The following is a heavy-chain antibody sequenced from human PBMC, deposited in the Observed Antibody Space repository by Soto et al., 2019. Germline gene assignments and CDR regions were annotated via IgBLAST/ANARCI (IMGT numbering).Heavy chain of an antibody. CDR2: IKSNTDGATT. CDR3: TTDLYCSGGRCSLR. Sequence: EVQVVESGGGLVKPGGSLRLSCVVSGFTFSNAWMTWVRQAPGAGLQWVGRIKSNTDGATTDYGAPVKGRFTISRDDSKNTVFLQMNSLRTEDTAVYYCTTDLYCSGGRCSLRWGQGTQVTVSS. V-gene: IGHV3-15*01. J-gene: IGHJ1*01. CDR1: GFTFSNAW. D-gene: IGHD2-15*01.